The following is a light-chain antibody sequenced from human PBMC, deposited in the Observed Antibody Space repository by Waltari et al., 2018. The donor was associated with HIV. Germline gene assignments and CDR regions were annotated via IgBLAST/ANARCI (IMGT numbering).Light chain of an antibody. CDR1: QSLLHKNGYNY. J-gene: IGKJ2*01. CDR3: MQALQTPRT. V-gene: IGKV2-28*01. Sequence: DIVMTQSPLSLTVTPGESAPISCRSSQSLLHKNGYNYLTWYLQKPGQSPQLLISLGSNRASGVPDRFSGSGSGTDFTLEISKLEAGDVGVYYCMQALQTPRTFGQGTKLETK. CDR2: LGS.